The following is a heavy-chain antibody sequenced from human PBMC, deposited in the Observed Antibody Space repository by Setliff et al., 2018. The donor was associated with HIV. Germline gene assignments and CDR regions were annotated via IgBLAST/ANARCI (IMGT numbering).Heavy chain of an antibody. D-gene: IGHD3-3*01. CDR1: DDSVSTFY. CDR3: APGEGVASTYYHD. CDR2: IHHTGST. V-gene: IGHV4-59*02. J-gene: IGHJ4*01. Sequence: LSLTCIVSDDSVSTFYWNWIRQPPGKGLEWIGFIHHTGSTVSNPSLKSRVTILMDLSRNQLSLHLASVTTADTAVYFCAPGEGVASTYYHDWGQGTQVTVSS.